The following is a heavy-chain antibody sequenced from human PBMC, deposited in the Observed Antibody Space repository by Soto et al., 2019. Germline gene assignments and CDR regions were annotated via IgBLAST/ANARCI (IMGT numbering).Heavy chain of an antibody. Sequence: GASVKVSCKASGGTFSSYAISWVRQAPGQGLEWMGGIIPIFGTANYAQKFQGRVTITADESTSTAYMELSSLRSEDTAVYYCIDSSGYSDGSPLYCYGMDFWTQRSTVTVSS. J-gene: IGHJ6*02. CDR3: IDSSGYSDGSPLYCYGMDF. CDR2: IIPIFGTA. V-gene: IGHV1-69*13. CDR1: GGTFSSYA. D-gene: IGHD3-22*01.